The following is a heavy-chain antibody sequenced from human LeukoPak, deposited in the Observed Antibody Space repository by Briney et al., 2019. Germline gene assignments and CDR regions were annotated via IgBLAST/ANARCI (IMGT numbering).Heavy chain of an antibody. V-gene: IGHV5-51*01. J-gene: IGHJ6*02. CDR1: AKKFTSYW. CDR3: ARHPSTSVHGSGSAQSNHYYYGMDV. Sequence: GESLKSSCKISAKKFTSYWIGGVCQMHGKDLEGMGSIYPGDSDTRYGPSFQGQVTISADKSISTAYLQWSSLKASDTAMYYCARHPSTSVHGSGSAQSNHYYYGMDVWGQGTTVTVSS. D-gene: IGHD3-10*01. CDR2: IYPGDSDT.